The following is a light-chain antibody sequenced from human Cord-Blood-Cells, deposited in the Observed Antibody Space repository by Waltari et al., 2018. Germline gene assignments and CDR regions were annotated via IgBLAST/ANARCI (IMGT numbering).Light chain of an antibody. CDR2: DVS. CDR1: SSDVGGYNY. J-gene: IGLJ2*01. V-gene: IGLV2-14*01. CDR3: SSYTSSSTLVV. Sequence: QSALTQPASVSGSPGQSITISCTGTSSDVGGYNYVSWYQQHPGKAPKLMIYDVSNRPSGFSNRFSGSKSGNTAVLTISGLQAEDEADYYCSSYTSSSTLVVFGGGTRLTVL.